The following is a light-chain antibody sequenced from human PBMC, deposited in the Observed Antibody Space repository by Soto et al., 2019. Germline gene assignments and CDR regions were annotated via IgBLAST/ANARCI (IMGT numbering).Light chain of an antibody. CDR1: QTISSW. CDR2: KAS. CDR3: QQYNSYPVT. Sequence: DIQMTQSPSTLSGSVGDRVTITCRASQTISSWLAWYQQKPGKAPKLLIYKASTLKSGVPSRFSGSGSGTEFTLTISSLQPDDFATYCCQQYNSYPVTFGQGTKVDIK. V-gene: IGKV1-5*03. J-gene: IGKJ1*01.